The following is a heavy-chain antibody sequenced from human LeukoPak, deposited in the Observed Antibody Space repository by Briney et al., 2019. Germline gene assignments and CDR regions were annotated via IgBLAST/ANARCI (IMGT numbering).Heavy chain of an antibody. CDR1: GGSISSYY. D-gene: IGHD3-10*01. Sequence: SETLSLTCTVSGGSISSYYRSWIRQPPGKGLEWIGEINHSGSTNYNPSLKSRVTISVDTSKNQFSLKLSSVTAADTAVYYCARASVYYGSGSYYMYWGQGTLVTVSS. J-gene: IGHJ4*02. CDR3: ARASVYYGSGSYYMY. CDR2: INHSGST. V-gene: IGHV4-34*01.